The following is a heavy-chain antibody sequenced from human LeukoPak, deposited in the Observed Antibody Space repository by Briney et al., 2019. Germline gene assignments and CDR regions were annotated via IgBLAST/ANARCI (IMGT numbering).Heavy chain of an antibody. CDR3: ARGALDYEFDY. J-gene: IGHJ4*02. CDR1: GGSFSDYY. V-gene: IGHV4-34*01. D-gene: IGHD4-17*01. CDR2: INHSGST. Sequence: PSGTPSLTCAVYGGSFSDYYWTWIRQPPGAGLEWIGEINHSGSTYYNPSLKSRVTISVDRSKNQFSLKLSSVTAADTAVYYCARGALDYEFDYWGQGTLVTVSS.